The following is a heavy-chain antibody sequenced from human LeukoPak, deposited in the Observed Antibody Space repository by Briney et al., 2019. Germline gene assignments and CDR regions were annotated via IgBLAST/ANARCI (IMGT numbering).Heavy chain of an antibody. CDR1: GGSISSSNW. V-gene: IGHV4-4*02. Sequence: PSGTLSLTCAVSGGSISSSNWWSWVRQPPGKGLGWMGVIYHSGSTNYNPSLKSRVTISVDKSKNQFSLKLSSVTAADTAVYYCARASHDYGDYSHFDYWGQGTLVTVSS. CDR2: IYHSGST. CDR3: ARASHDYGDYSHFDY. D-gene: IGHD4-17*01. J-gene: IGHJ4*02.